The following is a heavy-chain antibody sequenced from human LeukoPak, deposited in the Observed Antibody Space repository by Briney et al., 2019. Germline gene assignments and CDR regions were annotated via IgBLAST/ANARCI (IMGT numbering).Heavy chain of an antibody. D-gene: IGHD6-19*01. CDR3: ARGGAVAGTTQFDY. CDR2: ISSSGGST. Sequence: GGSLRLSCSASEFTFSSYAMYWVRQAPGKGLEYVSAISSSGGSTYYADSVKGRFTISRDNSKNTLYLQMSSLRAEDTAVYYCARGGAVAGTTQFDYWGQGTLVTVSS. V-gene: IGHV3-64D*06. J-gene: IGHJ4*02. CDR1: EFTFSSYA.